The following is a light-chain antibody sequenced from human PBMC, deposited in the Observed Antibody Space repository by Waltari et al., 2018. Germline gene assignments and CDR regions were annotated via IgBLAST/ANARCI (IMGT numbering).Light chain of an antibody. CDR1: QSVSSD. Sequence: EVVLTQSPATLSVSLGARATLSCRASQSVSSDLAWYQQKPGQAPRLIIHGASIRATGIPARFSGSGSGTEFTLTISSLQSDDFATYYCQQYNSYPYTFGQGTKLEIK. CDR2: GAS. V-gene: IGKV3-15*01. CDR3: QQYNSYPYT. J-gene: IGKJ2*01.